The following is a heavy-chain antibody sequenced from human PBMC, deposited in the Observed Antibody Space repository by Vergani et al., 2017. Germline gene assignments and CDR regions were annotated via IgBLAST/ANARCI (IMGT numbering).Heavy chain of an antibody. CDR3: VRDPWESGGPYSGC. CDR1: GYTISSGYY. Sequence: QVQIQESGPGLLKPSETLSLTCTVSGYTISSGYYWGWRRQPPGKGLEWLGSISHSGYTFYSPSLKSRVSMSVDTSKNQFSLRLNSVTAADTAVYYCVRDPWESGGPYSGCWGRGTLVSVSS. D-gene: IGHD2-15*01. V-gene: IGHV4-38-2*02. CDR2: ISHSGYT. J-gene: IGHJ4*02.